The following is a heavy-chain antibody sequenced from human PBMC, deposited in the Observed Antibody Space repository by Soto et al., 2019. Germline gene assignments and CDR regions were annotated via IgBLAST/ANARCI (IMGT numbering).Heavy chain of an antibody. D-gene: IGHD4-17*01. J-gene: IGHJ4*02. Sequence: QLQLQESGPRLVKPSETLSLTCTVSGGSISGSISYWGWIRKPPEKGLEWTWSIYSGGATSYSPSLKTRIKLSVNTSTTQCTPNPTSATAADPAIYFCGGHAPYGDNPFELWGQRALVTVSS. V-gene: IGHV4-39*01. CDR3: GGHAPYGDNPFEL. CDR2: IYSGGAT. CDR1: GGSISGSISY.